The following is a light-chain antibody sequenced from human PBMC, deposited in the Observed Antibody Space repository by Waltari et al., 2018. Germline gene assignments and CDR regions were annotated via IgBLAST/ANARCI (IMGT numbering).Light chain of an antibody. Sequence: EIVLTQSPGPASLSPGDRVTLSCRASQSVGSRSLAWYQQKPGQAPRLVIYRASRRATGIPDRFSGSGSGTDFSLTISRMEPEDFAVYYCQQHGTLPATFGQGTKVEIK. J-gene: IGKJ1*01. V-gene: IGKV3-20*01. CDR3: QQHGTLPAT. CDR1: QSVGSRS. CDR2: RAS.